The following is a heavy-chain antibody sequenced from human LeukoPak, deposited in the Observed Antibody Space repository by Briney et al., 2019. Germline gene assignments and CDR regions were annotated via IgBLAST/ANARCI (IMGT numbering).Heavy chain of an antibody. D-gene: IGHD3-10*01. CDR2: INHSGST. CDR1: GGSFSGYY. CDR3: ARGLLWFGESGLNWFDP. J-gene: IGHJ5*02. V-gene: IGHV4-34*01. Sequence: PSETLSLTCAVYGGSFSGYYWSWIRQPPGKGLEWIGEINHSGSTNYNPSLKSRVTISVDTSKNQCSLTLSSVTAADTAVYYCARGLLWFGESGLNWFDPWGQGTLVTVSS.